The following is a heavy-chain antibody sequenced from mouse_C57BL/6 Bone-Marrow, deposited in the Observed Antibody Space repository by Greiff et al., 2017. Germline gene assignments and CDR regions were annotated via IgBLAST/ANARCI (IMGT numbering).Heavy chain of an antibody. Sequence: QVQLQQSGAELARPGASVKLSCKASGYTFTSYGISWVKQRTGQGLEWIGEIYPRSGNTYYNEKFKGKATLTVDKSSSTAYMELRSLTSEDSAVYFCARGDIWYFDVWGTGTTVTVSS. J-gene: IGHJ1*03. CDR3: ARGDIWYFDV. CDR2: IYPRSGNT. V-gene: IGHV1-81*01. CDR1: GYTFTSYG.